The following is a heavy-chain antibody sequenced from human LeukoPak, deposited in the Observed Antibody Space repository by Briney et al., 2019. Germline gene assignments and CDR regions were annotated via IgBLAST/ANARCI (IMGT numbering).Heavy chain of an antibody. CDR1: GFTFNNYA. V-gene: IGHV3-53*01. CDR2: IYSGGST. CDR3: ARLVQLWSYYYDSSAPNWFDP. Sequence: PGGSLRLSCEVSGFTFNNYAMNWVRQAPGKGLEWVSVIYSGGSTHYADSVKGRFTISRDNSKNTLYLQMNSLRAEDTAVYYCARLVQLWSYYYDSSAPNWFDPWGQGTLVTVSS. D-gene: IGHD3-22*01. J-gene: IGHJ5*02.